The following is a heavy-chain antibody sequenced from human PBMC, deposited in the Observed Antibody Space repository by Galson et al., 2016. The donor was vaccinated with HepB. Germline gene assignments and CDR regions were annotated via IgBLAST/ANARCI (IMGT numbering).Heavy chain of an antibody. CDR3: AKGWNPVHPYQFDH. D-gene: IGHD2-2*01. CDR1: GFIFSNYA. Sequence: SLRLSCAASGFIFSNYAMSWVRQAPGKGLEWVSSIGGSGESSWYADSVKGRFTISRDNSKNTLSLQMDSLRADDTAVFYCAKGWNPVHPYQFDHWGQGTLVTVSS. J-gene: IGHJ4*02. V-gene: IGHV3-23*01. CDR2: IGGSGESS.